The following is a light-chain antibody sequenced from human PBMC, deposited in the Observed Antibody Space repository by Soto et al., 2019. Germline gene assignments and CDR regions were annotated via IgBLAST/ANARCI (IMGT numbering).Light chain of an antibody. CDR3: QKYNSAPPT. Sequence: DIQMTQSPSSLSASVGDRVTITCRASQGISNYLAWYQQKPGKVPKLLISAASTLQSGVPSRFSGSGSGTDGTLTINNLQPEDVATYYCQKYNSAPPTFGQGTKLEIK. J-gene: IGKJ2*01. CDR2: AAS. CDR1: QGISNY. V-gene: IGKV1-27*01.